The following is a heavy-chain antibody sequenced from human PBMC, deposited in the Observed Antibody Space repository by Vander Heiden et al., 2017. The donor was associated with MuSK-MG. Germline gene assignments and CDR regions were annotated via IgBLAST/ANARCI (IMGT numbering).Heavy chain of an antibody. CDR1: GFTFADYG. D-gene: IGHD1-26*01. Sequence: EVQLVESGGGVVRPGGSLRLSCAASGFTFADYGMSWVRQAPGKGLEWVSGINWNGGSTGYADSVKGRFTISRDNAKNSLYLQMNSLRAEDTALYHCAKGPPYVGRNAFDIWGQGTMVTVSS. CDR3: AKGPPYVGRNAFDI. CDR2: INWNGGST. V-gene: IGHV3-20*01. J-gene: IGHJ3*02.